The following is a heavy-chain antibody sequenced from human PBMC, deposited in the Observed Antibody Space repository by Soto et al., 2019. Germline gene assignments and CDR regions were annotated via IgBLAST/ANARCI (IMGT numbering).Heavy chain of an antibody. D-gene: IGHD3-3*01. Sequence: SETLSLTCTVSGGSIRSGGYYWCWIRQHPGKGLEWIGYIYYSGSTYYNPSLKSRVTISVDTSKNQFSLKLSSVTAADTAVYYCARDLRTIFGVVIDYWGQGTLVTVPS. CDR2: IYYSGST. J-gene: IGHJ4*02. CDR3: ARDLRTIFGVVIDY. V-gene: IGHV4-31*03. CDR1: GGSIRSGGYY.